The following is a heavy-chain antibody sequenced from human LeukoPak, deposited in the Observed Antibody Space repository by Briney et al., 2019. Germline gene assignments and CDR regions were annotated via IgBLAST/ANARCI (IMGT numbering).Heavy chain of an antibody. CDR2: MYYSGST. Sequence: SETLSLTCTVSGGSISRSSHYWGWIRQPPGKVLEWIGSMYYSGSTNYNPSLKSRVTISVDTSKNQFSLKLSSVTAADTAVYYCARLGPYSGSATLWYWGQGTLVTVSS. V-gene: IGHV4-39*01. CDR3: ARLGPYSGSATLWY. J-gene: IGHJ4*02. D-gene: IGHD1-26*01. CDR1: GGSISRSSHY.